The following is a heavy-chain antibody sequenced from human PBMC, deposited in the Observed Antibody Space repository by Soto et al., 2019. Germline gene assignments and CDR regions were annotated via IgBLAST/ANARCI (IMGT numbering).Heavy chain of an antibody. V-gene: IGHV4-4*07. CDR3: ARGGTRVATILFDY. J-gene: IGHJ4*02. Sequence: SETLSLTCTVSGASISGFYWSWIRQPAGKGLEWIGRIYTSGSTNYNPSLKSRVTMSVDTSKNQFSLKLSSVTAADTAVYYCARGGTRVATILFDYWGQGTLVTVSS. D-gene: IGHD5-12*01. CDR2: IYTSGST. CDR1: GASISGFY.